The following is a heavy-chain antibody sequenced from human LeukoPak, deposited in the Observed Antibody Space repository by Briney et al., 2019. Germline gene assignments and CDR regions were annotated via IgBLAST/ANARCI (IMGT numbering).Heavy chain of an antibody. CDR2: IKQDGSQK. Sequence: GGSLRLSCAASGFTFNSYWMSWVRKAPGKGLEWVANIKQDGSQKYYVDSVKGRFTISRDNAKNSLYLQMNSLRAEDTAVYYCARGTPTVTPKHVDYWGQGTLVTVSS. CDR1: GFTFNSYW. D-gene: IGHD4-17*01. CDR3: ARGTPTVTPKHVDY. J-gene: IGHJ4*02. V-gene: IGHV3-7*01.